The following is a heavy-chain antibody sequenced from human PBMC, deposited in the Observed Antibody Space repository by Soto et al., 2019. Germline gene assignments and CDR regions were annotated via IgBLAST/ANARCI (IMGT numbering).Heavy chain of an antibody. CDR1: VVSEFIFSDQY. D-gene: IGHD3-3*01. J-gene: IGHJ2*01. CDR3: AKVGTTNAFWTEGYFDL. V-gene: IGHV3-30*18. CDR2: ISKDGSNR. Sequence: VQVEESGGGLVLPGGSLRLSCAVSVVSEFIFSDQYIDWVRQAPGKGLEWVAVISKDGSNRWFGDAVRGRFTISRDNSMSTMFLQMNSLRAEDTGLYYCAKVGTTNAFWTEGYFDLWGRGTLVTVSS.